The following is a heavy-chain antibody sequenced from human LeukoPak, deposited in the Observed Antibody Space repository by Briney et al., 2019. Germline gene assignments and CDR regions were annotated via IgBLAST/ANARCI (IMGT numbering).Heavy chain of an antibody. CDR1: GGTFSSYA. CDR2: IIPIFGTA. D-gene: IGHD2-2*01. V-gene: IGHV1-69*13. Sequence: SVNVSCKASGGTFSSYAISWVRQAPGQGLEWMGGIIPIFGTANYAQKFQGRVTITADESTSTAYMELSSLRSEDTAVYYCARVAGGVPAAIRPYGMDVWGQGTTVTVSS. CDR3: ARVAGGVPAAIRPYGMDV. J-gene: IGHJ6*02.